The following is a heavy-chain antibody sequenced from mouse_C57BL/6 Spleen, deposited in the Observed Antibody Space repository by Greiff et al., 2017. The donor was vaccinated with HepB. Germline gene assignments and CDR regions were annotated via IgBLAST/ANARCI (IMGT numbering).Heavy chain of an antibody. J-gene: IGHJ4*01. CDR3: ATGLYYAMDY. CDR1: GYTFTSYW. Sequence: VQLQQSGAELVRPGSSVKLSCKASGYTFTSYWMHWVKQRPIQGLEWIGNIDPSDSETHYNQKFKDKATLTVDKSSSTASMQLSSLTSEDSAVYYCATGLYYAMDYWGQGTSVTVSS. V-gene: IGHV1-52*01. D-gene: IGHD3-2*02. CDR2: IDPSDSET.